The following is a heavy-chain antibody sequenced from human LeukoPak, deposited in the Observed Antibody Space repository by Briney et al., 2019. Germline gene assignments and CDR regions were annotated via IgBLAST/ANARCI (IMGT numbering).Heavy chain of an antibody. V-gene: IGHV4-59*01. J-gene: IGHJ3*02. Sequence: TPSETLSLTCSVSGGSISSYYWSWIRQPPGKGLDWIGYIYYSGSTNYNPSLKSRVTISIDTSKNQFPLKLSSVTAADTAVYYCASLSGVSGAFDIWGQGTVVTVSS. CDR1: GGSISSYY. CDR2: IYYSGST. CDR3: ASLSGVSGAFDI. D-gene: IGHD6-19*01.